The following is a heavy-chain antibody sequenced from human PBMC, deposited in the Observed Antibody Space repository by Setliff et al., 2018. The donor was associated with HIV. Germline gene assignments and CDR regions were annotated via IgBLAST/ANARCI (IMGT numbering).Heavy chain of an antibody. CDR2: IYHAGNT. Sequence: PSETLSLTCTVSGGSISSSSYYWGWIRQPPGKGLEWIGSIYHAGNTYYNPSLKSRVTISVDTSKNQISLRLNSLTAADTAVYYCARGTTLNVVPDAFDIWGQGTMVTV. D-gene: IGHD4-17*01. CDR1: GGSISSSSYY. V-gene: IGHV4-39*07. J-gene: IGHJ3*02. CDR3: ARGTTLNVVPDAFDI.